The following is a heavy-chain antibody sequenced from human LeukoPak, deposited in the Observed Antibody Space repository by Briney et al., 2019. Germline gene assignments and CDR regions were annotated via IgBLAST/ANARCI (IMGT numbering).Heavy chain of an antibody. CDR1: GYTFTSYF. D-gene: IGHD5-24*01. J-gene: IGHJ4*02. CDR3: ARENIEMATIFCDY. V-gene: IGHV1-46*01. CDR2: INPSGGSS. Sequence: ASVKVSCKASGYTFTSYFMHWVRQAPGQGLEWIGIINPSGGSSSYAQKFQGRVTMTRDTSTSTVYMELSSLRSEDTAVYYCARENIEMATIFCDYWGQGTLVTVSS.